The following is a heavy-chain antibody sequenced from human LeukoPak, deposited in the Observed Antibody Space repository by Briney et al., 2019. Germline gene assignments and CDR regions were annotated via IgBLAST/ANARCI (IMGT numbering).Heavy chain of an antibody. Sequence: SETLSLTCSVSGGSMNSYYWSWIRQSPGKGLEWIGYIYYSGSTNYNPSLKSRVTISVDTSKNQFSLKLSSVTAADTAVYYCARENIAAAGTLFDYWGQGTLVTVSS. V-gene: IGHV4-59*01. D-gene: IGHD6-13*01. J-gene: IGHJ4*02. CDR2: IYYSGST. CDR1: GGSMNSYY. CDR3: ARENIAAAGTLFDY.